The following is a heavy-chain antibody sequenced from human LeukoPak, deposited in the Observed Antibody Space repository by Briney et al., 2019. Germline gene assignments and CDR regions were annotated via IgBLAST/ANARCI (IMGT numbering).Heavy chain of an antibody. CDR3: ARGIAARPAYYYMDV. V-gene: IGHV1-69*05. D-gene: IGHD6-6*01. CDR1: GGTFSSYA. Sequence: SVTVSCKASGGTFSSYAISWVRQATGQGLEWMGGIIPIFGTANYAQKFQGRVTITTDESTSTAYMELSRLSSEDTAVYYCARGIAARPAYYYMDVWGKGTTVTVSS. CDR2: IIPIFGTA. J-gene: IGHJ6*03.